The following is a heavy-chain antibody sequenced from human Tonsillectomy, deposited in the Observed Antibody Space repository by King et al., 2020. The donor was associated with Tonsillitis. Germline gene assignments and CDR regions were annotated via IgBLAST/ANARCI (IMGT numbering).Heavy chain of an antibody. CDR2: ISGSGGST. CDR3: AKDRDFWSPHGMDV. Sequence: VQLVESGGGLIQPGGSLRLSCAASGFTFSSYAMNWVRQATGKGLEWVSEISGSGGSTYYADPVEGRFAISRDNSKNTLYLQMNSLRAEDTDVYYCAKDRDFWSPHGMDVWGQGTTVTVSS. CDR1: GFTFSSYA. J-gene: IGHJ6*02. V-gene: IGHV3-23*04. D-gene: IGHD3-3*01.